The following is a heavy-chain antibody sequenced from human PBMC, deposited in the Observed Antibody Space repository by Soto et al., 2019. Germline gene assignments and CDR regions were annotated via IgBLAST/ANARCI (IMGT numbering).Heavy chain of an antibody. D-gene: IGHD5-12*01. V-gene: IGHV1-69*13. J-gene: IGHJ6*02. CDR1: GGTFSSYA. Sequence: GASVKVSCKASGGTFSSYAISWVRQAPGQGLEWMGGIIPIFGTANYAQKFQGRVTIAADESTSTAYMELSSLRSEDTAVYYCARPVEYSGYDYNGMDVWGQGTTVTVSS. CDR3: ARPVEYSGYDYNGMDV. CDR2: IIPIFGTA.